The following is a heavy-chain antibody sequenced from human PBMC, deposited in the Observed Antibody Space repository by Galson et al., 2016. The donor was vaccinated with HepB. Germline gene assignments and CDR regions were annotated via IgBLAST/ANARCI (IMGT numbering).Heavy chain of an antibody. CDR2: MSFDGNNQ. CDR3: ARDRWYGSGSHSNSGFDY. CDR1: GFPFRSYG. V-gene: IGHV3-30*03. Sequence: SLRLSCAASGFPFRSYGMHWVRQFPGKGLEWVAVMSFDGNNQDYADSVKGRSTISRDNSKDTLYLHMNSLRPEDTAVYYCARDRWYGSGSHSNSGFDYWGQGTLVTVSS. D-gene: IGHD3-10*01. J-gene: IGHJ4*02.